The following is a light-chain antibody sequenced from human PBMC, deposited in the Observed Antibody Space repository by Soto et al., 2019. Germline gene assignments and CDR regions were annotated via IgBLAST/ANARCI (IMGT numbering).Light chain of an antibody. V-gene: IGKV1-6*01. J-gene: IGKJ1*01. Sequence: AIQMTQSPSSLSASVGDRVTITCRASQGIRNDLGWYQQKPGKAPKLLIYAASSLQSGVPSRFSGSGSGTDFTLTISSLQPEDFAVYYCQQYGSSPTFGLGTKVEIK. CDR1: QGIRND. CDR2: AAS. CDR3: QQYGSSPT.